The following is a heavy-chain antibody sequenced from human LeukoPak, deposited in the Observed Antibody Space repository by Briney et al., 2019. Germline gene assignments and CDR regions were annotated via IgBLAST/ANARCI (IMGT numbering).Heavy chain of an antibody. Sequence: GGSLRLSCAASGFTFSSYGMHWVRQAPGKGLEWVAFIRYDGSNKYYADSVKGRFTISRDNAKNSLYLQMNSLRDEDTAVYYCARARGSSWYSGQLAYYFDYWGQGTLVTVSS. CDR1: GFTFSSYG. J-gene: IGHJ4*02. CDR2: IRYDGSNK. D-gene: IGHD6-13*01. CDR3: ARARGSSWYSGQLAYYFDY. V-gene: IGHV3-30*02.